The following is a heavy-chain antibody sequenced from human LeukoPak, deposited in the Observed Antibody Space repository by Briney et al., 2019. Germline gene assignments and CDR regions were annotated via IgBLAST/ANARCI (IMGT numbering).Heavy chain of an antibody. CDR1: GGSISSSSYY. V-gene: IGHV4-39*02. CDR2: IYYSGST. J-gene: IGHJ3*02. Sequence: SETLSLTCTVSGGSISSSSYYWGWIRQPPGKGLEWIGSIYYSGSTYYNPSLKSRVTISVDTSKNQFSLKLSSVTAADTAVYYCARDGVVLDAFDIWGQGTMVTVSS. D-gene: IGHD3-3*01. CDR3: ARDGVVLDAFDI.